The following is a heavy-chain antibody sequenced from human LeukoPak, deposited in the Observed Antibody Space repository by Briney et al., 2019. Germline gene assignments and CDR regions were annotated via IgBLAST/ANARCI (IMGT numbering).Heavy chain of an antibody. D-gene: IGHD3-10*01. V-gene: IGHV3-30*04. CDR2: ISYDGSNK. Sequence: HPGGSLRLSCAASGFTFSSYAMHWVRQAPGKGLEWVAVISYDGSNKYYADSVKGRFTISRDNSKNTLYLQMNSLRAEDTAVYYCARVLPGLLLWFGGLVYWGQGTLVTVSS. CDR3: ARVLPGLLLWFGGLVY. CDR1: GFTFSSYA. J-gene: IGHJ4*02.